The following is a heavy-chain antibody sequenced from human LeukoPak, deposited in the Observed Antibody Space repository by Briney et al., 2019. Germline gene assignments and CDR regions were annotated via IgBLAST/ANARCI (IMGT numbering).Heavy chain of an antibody. CDR3: ARDRLTNDAFDI. CDR2: INSDGSGT. V-gene: IGHV3-74*01. Sequence: PGGSLRLSCAASGFXFNSYWMHWVRQAPGKGLVWVSRINSDGSGTSDADFVKGRFTISRDNSKNTLYLQMNSLRAEDTAMYYCARDRLTNDAFDIWGQGTMVTVSS. J-gene: IGHJ3*02. CDR1: GFXFNSYW. D-gene: IGHD2-8*01.